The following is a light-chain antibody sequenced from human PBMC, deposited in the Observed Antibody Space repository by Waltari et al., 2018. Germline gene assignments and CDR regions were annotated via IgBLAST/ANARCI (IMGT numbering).Light chain of an antibody. V-gene: IGLV3-27*01. CDR1: VLTKNY. CDR3: YATADKIHGI. CDR2: KDR. J-gene: IGLJ2*01. Sequence: SYELTQPSSVSVSPGQTARITCSGDVLTKNYVRWFRQKPGQAPVLVIYKDRERPSGIHERFSGYSSGTTVTLTITGAQVDDEADYYGYATADKIHGIFGGGTKLTVL.